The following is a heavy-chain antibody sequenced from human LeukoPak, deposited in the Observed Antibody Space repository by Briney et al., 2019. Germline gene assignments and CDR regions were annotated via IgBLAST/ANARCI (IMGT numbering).Heavy chain of an antibody. D-gene: IGHD6-13*01. V-gene: IGHV3-74*01. CDR2: INSDGSSR. CDR3: ASASSHRIAAGGDY. Sequence: GGSLRLSCAASGFSFSNYWMHWVRQAPGKGLVWVSRINSDGSSRNYADSVKGRFTISRDNAKNTLYLQMNSLRAEDTAVYYCASASSHRIAAGGDYWGQGTLVTVSS. CDR1: GFSFSNYW. J-gene: IGHJ4*02.